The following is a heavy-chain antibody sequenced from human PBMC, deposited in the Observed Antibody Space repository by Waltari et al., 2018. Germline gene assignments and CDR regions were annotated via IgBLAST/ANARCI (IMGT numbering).Heavy chain of an antibody. CDR3: ARPVAAAGNYGMDV. Sequence: EVQLVESGGNLVQPGGSLRLSCIASESPFRTYGMNWVRQAPGKGLELISYITGSSRTIYYTDSVKGRFTVSRDNAKNSLFLQMSSLRVEDTAVYYCARPVAAAGNYGMDVWGQGTTVTVSS. CDR2: ITGSSRTI. D-gene: IGHD6-13*01. J-gene: IGHJ6*02. V-gene: IGHV3-48*04. CDR1: ESPFRTYG.